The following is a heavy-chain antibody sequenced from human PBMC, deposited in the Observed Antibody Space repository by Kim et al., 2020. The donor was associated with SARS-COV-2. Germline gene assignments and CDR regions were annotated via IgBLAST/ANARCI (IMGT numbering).Heavy chain of an antibody. CDR3: AREYKDGYILR. V-gene: IGHV4-39*07. J-gene: IGHJ4*02. D-gene: IGHD5-12*01. Sequence: YYNPSLKSRVTISVDTSKNQFSLKLSSVTAADTAVYYCAREYKDGYILRWSQGTLVTVSS.